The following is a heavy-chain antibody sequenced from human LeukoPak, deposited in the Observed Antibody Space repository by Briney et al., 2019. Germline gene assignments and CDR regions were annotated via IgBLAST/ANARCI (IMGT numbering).Heavy chain of an antibody. D-gene: IGHD5-18*01. J-gene: IGHJ4*02. CDR2: ISWNSGSI. Sequence: GGSLRLSCAASGFPFDDYAVHWVRPPPGKGLGGVSGISWNSGSIGYADSVKGRFTISRDNAKNSLYLQMNSLRAEDTALYYCAKEYSYGKAFDYWGQGTLVTVSS. CDR1: GFPFDDYA. V-gene: IGHV3-9*01. CDR3: AKEYSYGKAFDY.